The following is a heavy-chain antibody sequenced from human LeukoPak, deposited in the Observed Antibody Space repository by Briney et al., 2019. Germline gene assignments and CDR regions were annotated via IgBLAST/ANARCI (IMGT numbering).Heavy chain of an antibody. V-gene: IGHV3-7*05. CDR3: ARWLQLY. J-gene: IGHJ4*02. D-gene: IGHD5-24*01. CDR1: GFIFSSYW. Sequence: PGRSLRLSCAASGFIFSSYWMSWVRQAPGKGLEWVANIKQDGSEKYYVDSVKGRFTISRDNAKNSLYLQMNSLRAEDTAVYYCARWLQLYGGQGTLVTVSS. CDR2: IKQDGSEK.